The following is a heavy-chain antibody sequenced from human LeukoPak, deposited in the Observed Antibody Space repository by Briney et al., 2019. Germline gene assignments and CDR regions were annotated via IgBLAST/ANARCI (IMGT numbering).Heavy chain of an antibody. Sequence: PSGTLSLTCGVSGGSISNTGWWTWFRQPPGKGLEWIGEVNLQGSTNCNPSLKSRVTISVDTSKNQFSLKLSSVTAADTAVYYCARLSYDSMGYWGQGTLVTVSS. CDR2: VNLQGST. CDR3: ARLSYDSMGY. CDR1: GGSISNTGW. D-gene: IGHD3-22*01. J-gene: IGHJ4*02. V-gene: IGHV4-4*02.